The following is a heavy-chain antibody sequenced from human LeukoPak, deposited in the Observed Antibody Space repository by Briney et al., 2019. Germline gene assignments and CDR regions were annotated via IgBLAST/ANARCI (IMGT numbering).Heavy chain of an antibody. Sequence: SQTLSLPCTFSCGSISSRSYYWGWGRPPPGKGLEWIGSIYYSGSTYYNPSLKSRVTISVDTSKNQFSLKLSSVTAADTAVYYCARRDIVVLDYWGQGTLVTVSS. J-gene: IGHJ4*02. CDR1: CGSISSRSYY. CDR2: IYYSGST. CDR3: ARRDIVVLDY. V-gene: IGHV4-39*01. D-gene: IGHD2-15*01.